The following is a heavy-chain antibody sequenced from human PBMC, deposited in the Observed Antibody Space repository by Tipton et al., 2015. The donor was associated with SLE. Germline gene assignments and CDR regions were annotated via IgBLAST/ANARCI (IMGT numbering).Heavy chain of an antibody. Sequence: TLSLTCAVYGGSFSGYYWSWIRQPPGKGLEWIGEINHSGSTNYNPSLKSRVTISVDTSKNQFSLNLSSVTAADMAVYFCARLSGYDYWYFDLWGRGTLVTVSS. V-gene: IGHV4-34*01. CDR2: INHSGST. CDR1: GGSFSGYY. CDR3: ARLSGYDYWYFDL. J-gene: IGHJ2*01. D-gene: IGHD5-12*01.